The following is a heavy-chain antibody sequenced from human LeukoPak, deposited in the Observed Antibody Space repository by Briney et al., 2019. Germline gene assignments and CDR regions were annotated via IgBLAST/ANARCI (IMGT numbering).Heavy chain of an antibody. J-gene: IGHJ4*02. V-gene: IGHV1-46*04. CDR3: ARGSTVGATESLGFDY. CDR1: GYTFTSYY. Sequence: ASVEVSCKASGYTFTSYYMHWVRQAPGQGLEWMGIINPSGGITGYAQKLQGRVTMTRDTSTSTVYMELSSLRSDDTAMYYCARGSTVGATESLGFDYWGQGTPVTVSS. D-gene: IGHD1-26*01. CDR2: INPSGGIT.